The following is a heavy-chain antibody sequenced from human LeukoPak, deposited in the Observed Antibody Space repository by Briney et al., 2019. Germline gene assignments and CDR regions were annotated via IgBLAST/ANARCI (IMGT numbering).Heavy chain of an antibody. CDR2: IIGSGGST. V-gene: IGHV3-23*01. D-gene: IGHD6-13*01. CDR3: ARDRIWYGFYYMDV. J-gene: IGHJ6*03. Sequence: PGGSLRLSCAASGFTFSSYAMSWVRQAPGKGLEWVSAIIGSGGSTYYADSMKGRFTISTDNSKNTLYLQMNSLRAEDTALYHCARDRIWYGFYYMDVWGKGTTVTISS. CDR1: GFTFSSYA.